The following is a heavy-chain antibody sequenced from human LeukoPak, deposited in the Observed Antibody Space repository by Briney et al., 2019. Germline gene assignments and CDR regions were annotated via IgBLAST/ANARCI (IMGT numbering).Heavy chain of an antibody. Sequence: SETLSLTCSVSGASISSGSNYWGWIRQPPGKTLEWIGSIYSSGSTYYNPSLKSRVIIIIDTPKNHFSLTLSSVTAADTAVYYCARSYYGSGRYGPQFDYWGQGTLVTVSS. D-gene: IGHD3-10*01. CDR3: ARSYYGSGRYGPQFDY. V-gene: IGHV4-39*07. CDR2: IYSSGST. CDR1: GASISSGSNY. J-gene: IGHJ4*02.